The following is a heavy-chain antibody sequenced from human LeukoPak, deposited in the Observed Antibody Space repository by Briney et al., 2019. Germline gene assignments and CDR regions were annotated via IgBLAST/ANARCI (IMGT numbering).Heavy chain of an antibody. D-gene: IGHD6-19*01. Sequence: GGSLRLSCAASRFTFGNYGMTWVRQAPGKGLEWVSSISGSGGSTYYAGSVKGRFTISRDNSKNTLYLQMNSLRAEDTAVYYCARGIAVAGTDLDYWGQGTLVTVSS. J-gene: IGHJ4*02. CDR3: ARGIAVAGTDLDY. CDR2: ISGSGGST. CDR1: RFTFGNYG. V-gene: IGHV3-23*01.